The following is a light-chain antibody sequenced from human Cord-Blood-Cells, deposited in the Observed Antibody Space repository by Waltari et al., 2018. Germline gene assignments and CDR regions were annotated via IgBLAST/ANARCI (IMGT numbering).Light chain of an antibody. CDR2: DAS. CDR1: QDISNY. Sequence: DIQMTQSPSSLSASVGDRVTITCQASQDISNYLNWYQQKPGKAPKLLIYDASNLEIGVPSRFSGSGSGTDFTLTISSLQPADIATYYCQQYDNLPYSFGQGTKLEI. V-gene: IGKV1-33*01. CDR3: QQYDNLPYS. J-gene: IGKJ2*03.